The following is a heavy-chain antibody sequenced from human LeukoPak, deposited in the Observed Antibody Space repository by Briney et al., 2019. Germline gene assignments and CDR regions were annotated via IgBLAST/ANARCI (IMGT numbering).Heavy chain of an antibody. CDR2: IYYIGST. J-gene: IGHJ4*02. V-gene: IGHV4-59*01. Sequence: KPSETLSLTCTVSGGSISSYYWSWIRQPPGKGLGWIGYIYYIGSTNYNPSLKSRVTISVDTSKNQFSLKLSSVTAADTAVYYCARGYCSGGNCYYFDYWGQGTLVTVSS. CDR1: GGSISSYY. D-gene: IGHD2-15*01. CDR3: ARGYCSGGNCYYFDY.